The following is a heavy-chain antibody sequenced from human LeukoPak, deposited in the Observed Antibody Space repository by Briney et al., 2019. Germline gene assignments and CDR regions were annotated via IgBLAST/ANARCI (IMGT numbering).Heavy chain of an antibody. CDR2: INHSGST. J-gene: IGHJ6*04. CDR1: GGSFSGYY. CDR3: AGGGPDIVVVPAARLHYYYYGMDV. D-gene: IGHD2-2*01. Sequence: SETLSLTCAVYGGSFSGYYWSWIRQPPGKGLEWIGEINHSGSTRYNPSLKSRVTISVDTSKNQFSLKLSSVTAADTAVYYCAGGGPDIVVVPAARLHYYYYGMDVWGKGTTVTVSS. V-gene: IGHV4-34*01.